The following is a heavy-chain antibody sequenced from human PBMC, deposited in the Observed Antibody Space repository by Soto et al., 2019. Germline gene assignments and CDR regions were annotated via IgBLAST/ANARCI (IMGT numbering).Heavy chain of an antibody. Sequence: QVHLVQSGAEVKKPGASVKVSCKGSGYAFTTYGITWVRQAPGQGLEWMGWISAHNGNTNYAQKLQGRVTVTRDTSTSTAYMELRCLRSDDTAVYYGARGRYGDYWGQGALVTVSS. V-gene: IGHV1-18*01. CDR3: ARGRYGDY. CDR2: ISAHNGNT. D-gene: IGHD1-1*01. CDR1: GYAFTTYG. J-gene: IGHJ4*02.